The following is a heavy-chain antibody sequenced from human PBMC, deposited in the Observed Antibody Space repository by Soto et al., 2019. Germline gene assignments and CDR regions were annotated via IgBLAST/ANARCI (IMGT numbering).Heavy chain of an antibody. CDR1: GGTFNSYA. CDR3: ARVLDPPYGGGWRSLYWYFDL. V-gene: IGHV1-69*06. J-gene: IGHJ2*01. CDR2: IIPIFRST. Sequence: QVQLVQSGAEVKKPGSSVKVSCKASGGTFNSYALTWVRQAPGHGLEWMGGIIPIFRSTNYAQKFQGRGTITANRSTSPAYMELSSLRSDDTAVYYCARVLDPPYGGGWRSLYWYFDLWGRGTLVTVSS. D-gene: IGHD6-19*01.